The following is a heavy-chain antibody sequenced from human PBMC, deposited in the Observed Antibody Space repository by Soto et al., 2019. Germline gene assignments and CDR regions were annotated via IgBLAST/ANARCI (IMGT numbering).Heavy chain of an antibody. D-gene: IGHD1-26*01. V-gene: IGHV3-74*01. CDR3: ARGGAMGVDY. Sequence: GWSLRLSCTASGFTFNTHWMHWVHQAPGKGLVWVSRIYFDGITTNYADSVKGRLTVSRDNAKNTVYLHVNTLRDEDTAVYYCARGGAMGVDYWGQGTLVTVSS. CDR2: IYFDGITT. J-gene: IGHJ4*02. CDR1: GFTFNTHW.